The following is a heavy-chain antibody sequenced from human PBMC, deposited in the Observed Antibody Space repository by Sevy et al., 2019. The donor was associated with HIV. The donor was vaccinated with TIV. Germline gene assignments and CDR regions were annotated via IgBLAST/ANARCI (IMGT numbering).Heavy chain of an antibody. V-gene: IGHV3-23*01. D-gene: IGHD3-3*01. CDR1: GFTFSSYA. Sequence: GGSLRLSCAASGFTFSSYAMSWVRQAPGKGLEWVSAISGSGGSTYYADSVKGRFTISRDNSKNTLYLQMNSLRAEDTAVSDCAKDRAIAIFGVGRERYFQYWGQGTLVTVSS. CDR2: ISGSGGST. J-gene: IGHJ1*01. CDR3: AKDRAIAIFGVGRERYFQY.